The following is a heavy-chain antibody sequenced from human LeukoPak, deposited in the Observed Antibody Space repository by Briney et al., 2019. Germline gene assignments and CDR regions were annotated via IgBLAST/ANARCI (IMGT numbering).Heavy chain of an antibody. CDR1: GYTFTGYY. CDR3: ARDNDSSGYPPNAFDI. Sequence: ASVKVSCKASGYTFTGYYMHWVRQAPRQGLEWMGWINPNSGGTNYAQKFQGRVTMTRDTSISTAYMELSRLRSDDTAVYYCARDNDSSGYPPNAFDIWGQGTMVTVSS. CDR2: INPNSGGT. D-gene: IGHD3-22*01. V-gene: IGHV1-2*02. J-gene: IGHJ3*02.